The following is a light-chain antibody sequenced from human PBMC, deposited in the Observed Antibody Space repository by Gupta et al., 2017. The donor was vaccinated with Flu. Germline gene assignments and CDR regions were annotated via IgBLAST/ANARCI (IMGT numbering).Light chain of an antibody. CDR3: QQYNSFLWT. V-gene: IGKV1-5*03. Sequence: PSTLSASVGDRVTITCRASENFSNWVAWYQHKAGRVPRLLIYKTSRLESGVPSRFSGSGSGTDFTLTISSLQPDDFGTYYCQQYNSFLWTFGQGTKVDIK. CDR1: ENFSNW. J-gene: IGKJ1*01. CDR2: KTS.